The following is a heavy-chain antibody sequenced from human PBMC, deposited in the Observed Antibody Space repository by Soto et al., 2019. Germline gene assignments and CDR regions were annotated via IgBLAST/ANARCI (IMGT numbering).Heavy chain of an antibody. D-gene: IGHD4-4*01. CDR3: TRADYSNDNWFDP. CDR2: FIPIFATS. CDR1: GGPFKSFA. J-gene: IGHJ5*02. Sequence: QVHLVQSGAEVKKPGSSVKVSCKASGGPFKSFAITWVRQAPGQGLEWMGGFIPIFATSHYAQRFHGRVTITVDESTNTSYMELTSLTSEDTAVYYCTRADYSNDNWFDPWGQGTLVTVSS. V-gene: IGHV1-69*01.